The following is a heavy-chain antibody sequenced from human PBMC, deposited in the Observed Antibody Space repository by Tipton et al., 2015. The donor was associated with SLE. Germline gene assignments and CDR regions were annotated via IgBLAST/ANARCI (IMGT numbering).Heavy chain of an antibody. CDR2: IYYSGST. D-gene: IGHD3-22*01. V-gene: IGHV4-59*11. CDR1: GGSISSHY. J-gene: IGHJ4*02. CDR3: ARWGYDSSFYY. Sequence: TLSLTCTVSGGSISSHYWSWIRQPPGKGLEWIGYIYYSGSTNYNPSLTSRVTISVDTSKKQFSLHLRSVTAADTAVYYCARWGYDSSFYYWGQGTLVTVSS.